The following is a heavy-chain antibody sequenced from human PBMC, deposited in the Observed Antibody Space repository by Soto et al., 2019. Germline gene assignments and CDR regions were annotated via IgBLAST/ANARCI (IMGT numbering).Heavy chain of an antibody. Sequence: SETLSLTCTVSGGSISGYYWSWIRQPPGKGLEWIGRIYTSGSTNYNPSLKSRVTMSVDTSKNQFSLKLSSVTAADTAVYYCARDEAAAGTEIGYWGQGTLVTVSS. J-gene: IGHJ4*02. CDR3: ARDEAAAGTEIGY. CDR2: IYTSGST. V-gene: IGHV4-4*07. CDR1: GGSISGYY. D-gene: IGHD6-13*01.